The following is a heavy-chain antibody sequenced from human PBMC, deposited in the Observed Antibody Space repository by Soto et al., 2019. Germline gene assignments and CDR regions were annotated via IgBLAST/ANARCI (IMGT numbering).Heavy chain of an antibody. V-gene: IGHV1-18*01. CDR3: AIELNTDSSAYYYFAY. Sequence: QVQMVQSGPEVNMPGASVKVSCKTSGYTFTAYGLAWLRQAPGQRPEWMGWVGTANDNTNYAEKFQGIVTMTTYTSTATTYMELRSLRSDATAVYYCAIELNTDSSAYYYFAYWGQGTLVTGSS. CDR2: VGTANDNT. D-gene: IGHD3-22*01. CDR1: GYTFTAYG. J-gene: IGHJ4*02.